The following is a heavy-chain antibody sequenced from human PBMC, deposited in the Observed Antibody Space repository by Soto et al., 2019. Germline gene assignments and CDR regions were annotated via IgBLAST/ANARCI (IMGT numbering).Heavy chain of an antibody. CDR2: MYFGGSF. CDR1: GASVSHGY. J-gene: IGHJ5*02. Sequence: QMQLQASGPGLVKPSETLSLTCNVSGASVSHGYWSWIRQPPGKGLEWIGFMYFGGSFNYNPSLTIRATISGDTSTNQFSMMLTSVIASHMAAYYCARSFYDSTGFALDPWGQGTLVTVSS. D-gene: IGHD3-22*01. CDR3: ARSFYDSTGFALDP. V-gene: IGHV4-59*02.